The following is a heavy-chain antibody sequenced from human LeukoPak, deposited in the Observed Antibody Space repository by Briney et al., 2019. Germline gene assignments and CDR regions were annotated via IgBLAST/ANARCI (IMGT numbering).Heavy chain of an antibody. CDR2: IGGSGGST. CDR3: AKILTPTYYYGSGSYGYFDY. CDR1: GFTFSSYA. J-gene: IGHJ4*02. V-gene: IGHV3-23*01. D-gene: IGHD3-10*01. Sequence: PGGSLRLSCAASGFTFSSYAMSWVRQAPGKGLEWVSAIGGSGGSTYYVDSVKGRFTISRDNSKNTLYVQMNSLRAEDTAVYYCAKILTPTYYYGSGSYGYFDYWGQGTLVTVSS.